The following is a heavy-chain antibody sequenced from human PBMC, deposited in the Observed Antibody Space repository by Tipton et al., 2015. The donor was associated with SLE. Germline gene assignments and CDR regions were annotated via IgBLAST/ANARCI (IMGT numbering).Heavy chain of an antibody. V-gene: IGHV3-43*01. J-gene: IGHJ3*02. D-gene: IGHD1-26*01. CDR3: ASSGSYDNAFDI. Sequence: GSLRLSCAASGFTFDDYTMHWVRQAPGKGLEWVSLISWDGGSTYYADSVKGRFTISRDNSKNSLYLQMNSLRTEDTALYYCASSGSYDNAFDIWGQGTMVTVSS. CDR2: ISWDGGST. CDR1: GFTFDDYT.